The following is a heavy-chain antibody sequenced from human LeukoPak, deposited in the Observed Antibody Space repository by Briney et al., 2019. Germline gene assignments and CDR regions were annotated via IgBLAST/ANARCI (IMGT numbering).Heavy chain of an antibody. J-gene: IGHJ4*02. D-gene: IGHD3-10*01. CDR3: ARNPRYYYGSGTSGAEGY. V-gene: IGHV3-48*03. CDR1: GFTFSNYE. CDR2: ISSSGSTI. Sequence: GGSLRLSCGASGFTFSNYEMNWVRQAPGKGLEWVSYISSSGSTIYYAESVKGRFTISRDNAKNLLYLQMNSLRVEDTAVYYCARNPRYYYGSGTSGAEGYWGQGTLLTVSS.